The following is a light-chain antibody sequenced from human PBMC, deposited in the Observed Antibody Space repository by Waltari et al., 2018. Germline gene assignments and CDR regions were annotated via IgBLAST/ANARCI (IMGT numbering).Light chain of an antibody. Sequence: DIQMTQSPSTLSASVGARVTITCRASQSISNWLAWFQQKPGKAPNLLVYKASSLESGVPSRFSGSGSGTEFTLTISSLQPDDFATYYCQQYLTSPWTFGQGTKVEIK. J-gene: IGKJ1*01. V-gene: IGKV1-5*03. CDR2: KAS. CDR3: QQYLTSPWT. CDR1: QSISNW.